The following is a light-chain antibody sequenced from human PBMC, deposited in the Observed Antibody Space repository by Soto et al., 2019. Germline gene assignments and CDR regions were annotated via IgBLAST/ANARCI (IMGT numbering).Light chain of an antibody. J-gene: IGKJ4*01. Sequence: DIQMTQSPSSLSASVGDRVTITCRASQDITDYLAWYQQRPGKVPKLLIYAASTLQSGVPSRFSGSGSGTDFTLTISSLQSEDVATYYCQKYNSAPLTFGGGTKVDIK. V-gene: IGKV1-27*01. CDR2: AAS. CDR3: QKYNSAPLT. CDR1: QDITDY.